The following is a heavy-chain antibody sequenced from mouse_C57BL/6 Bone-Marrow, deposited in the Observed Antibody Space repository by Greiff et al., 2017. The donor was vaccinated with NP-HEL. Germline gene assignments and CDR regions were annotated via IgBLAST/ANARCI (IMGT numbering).Heavy chain of an antibody. CDR1: GFTFSSYG. CDR2: ISSGGSYT. V-gene: IGHV5-6*01. D-gene: IGHD2-3*01. J-gene: IGHJ4*01. Sequence: EVQRVESGGDLVKPGGSLKLSCAASGFTFSSYGMSWVRQTPDKRLEWVATISSGGSYTYYPESVKERFTFSRDNAKNTLYLQMSSLKAEDTAMYYSARRISGWMGGYWGQGTSVTVSS. CDR3: ARRISGWMGGY.